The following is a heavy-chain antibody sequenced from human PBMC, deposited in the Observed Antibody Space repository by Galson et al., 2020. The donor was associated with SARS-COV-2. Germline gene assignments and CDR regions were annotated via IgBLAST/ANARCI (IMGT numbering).Heavy chain of an antibody. CDR2: IGGITNKI. D-gene: IGHD1-1*01. V-gene: IGHV3-48*03. J-gene: IGHJ6*02. Sequence: GGSLRLSCSASGFTFNSYEMTWVRQAPGKGLEWISYIGGITNKISYADSVRGRFTISRDNAKNTLSLQMNSLRVEDTAAYYCVRFSTTWYNAMEVGGQGTTVTVSS. CDR1: GFTFNSYE. CDR3: VRFSTTWYNAMEV.